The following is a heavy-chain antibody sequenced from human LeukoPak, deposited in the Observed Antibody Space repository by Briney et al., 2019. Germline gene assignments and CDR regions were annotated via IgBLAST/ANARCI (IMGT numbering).Heavy chain of an antibody. V-gene: IGHV4-59*12. D-gene: IGHD3-10*01. CDR2: IYHSGST. CDR1: GGSISSYY. CDR3: ARGKRGFGELELDY. J-gene: IGHJ4*02. Sequence: SETLSLTCTVSGGSISSYYWSWIRQPPGKGLEWIGYIYHSGSTYYNPSLKSRVTISVDRPKNQFSLKLSSVTAADTAVYYCARGKRGFGELELDYWGQGTLVTVSS.